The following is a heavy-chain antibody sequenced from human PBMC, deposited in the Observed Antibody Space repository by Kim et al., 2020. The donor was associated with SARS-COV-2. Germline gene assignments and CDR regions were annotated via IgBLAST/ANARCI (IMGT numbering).Heavy chain of an antibody. V-gene: IGHV6-1*01. J-gene: IGHJ4*02. CDR3: ARDSIAVAGTVDY. D-gene: IGHD6-19*01. Sequence: YGGAVKSRRTVNPDTSEHQFSLQLNSVTPEDTAVYYCARDSIAVAGTVDYWGQGTLVTVSS.